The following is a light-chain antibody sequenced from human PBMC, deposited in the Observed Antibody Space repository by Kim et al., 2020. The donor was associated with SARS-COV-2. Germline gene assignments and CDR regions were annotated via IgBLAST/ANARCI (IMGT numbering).Light chain of an antibody. CDR1: SSNIGSKT. CDR3: AAWDDSLNGYV. J-gene: IGLJ1*01. V-gene: IGLV1-44*01. CDR2: CNN. Sequence: ELTQPPSASGNAGQRDTISCSGSSSNIGSKTVNWYQQIPGTAHKLLIYCNNKRPSGVPDRFSGTKSGTSASMAISGLQSEDEAEYYCAAWDDSLNGYVFGTGTKVTFL.